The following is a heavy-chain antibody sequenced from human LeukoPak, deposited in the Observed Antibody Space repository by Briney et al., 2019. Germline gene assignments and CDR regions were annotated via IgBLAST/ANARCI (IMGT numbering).Heavy chain of an antibody. D-gene: IGHD3-22*01. CDR2: IKQDGSEK. V-gene: IGHV3-7*01. CDR3: ARDGPRSGYYFAYDY. J-gene: IGHJ4*02. Sequence: PGGSLRLSCAASGFKFDDYAMHWVRQAPGKGLEWVANIKQDGSEKYYVDSVKGRFTISRDSAKNSLYLQMNSLRAEDTAVYYCARDGPRSGYYFAYDYWGQGTLVTVSS. CDR1: GFKFDDYA.